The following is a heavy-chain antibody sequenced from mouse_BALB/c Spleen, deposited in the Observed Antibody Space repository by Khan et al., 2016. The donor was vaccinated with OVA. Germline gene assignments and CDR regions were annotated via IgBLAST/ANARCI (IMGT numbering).Heavy chain of an antibody. J-gene: IGHJ3*01. Sequence: QVQLKQSGAELVRPGDSVKISCKGSGYTFTDFSMHWVKRSHAKSLEWIGVISTYNGDSNYNQNFKDKATFTVETSSSTAYMELARLTSEDSAIYYCARGSGNYSFAYWGQGTLVTVSA. D-gene: IGHD2-1*01. CDR3: ARGSGNYSFAY. CDR2: ISTYNGDS. CDR1: GYTFTDFS. V-gene: IGHV1S137*01.